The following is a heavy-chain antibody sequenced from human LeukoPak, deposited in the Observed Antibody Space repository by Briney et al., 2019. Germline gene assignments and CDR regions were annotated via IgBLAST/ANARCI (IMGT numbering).Heavy chain of an antibody. J-gene: IGHJ4*02. D-gene: IGHD2/OR15-2a*01. CDR3: AREVSSYYFDY. CDR2: IYTSGST. V-gene: IGHV4-61*02. CDR1: GGSLSSGSYY. Sequence: SETLSLTCIVSGGSLSSGSYYWSWIRQPAGKGLEWIGRIYTSGSTNYSPSLKSRVTISIDTSKNQFSLKLSSVTAADTAVYYCAREVSSYYFDYWGQGTLVTVCS.